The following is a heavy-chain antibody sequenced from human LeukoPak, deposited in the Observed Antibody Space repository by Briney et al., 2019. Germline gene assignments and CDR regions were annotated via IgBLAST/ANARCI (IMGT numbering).Heavy chain of an antibody. D-gene: IGHD3-22*01. Sequence: SVKVSCKASGGTFSSYAISWVRQAPGQGLEWMGGIIPIFGTANYAQKFQGRVTITADKSTSTAYMELSSLRSEDTAVYYCARAKQGSTYYYDSSGYPLLDYWGQGTLVTVSS. CDR3: ARAKQGSTYYYDSSGYPLLDY. V-gene: IGHV1-69*06. J-gene: IGHJ4*02. CDR1: GGTFSSYA. CDR2: IIPIFGTA.